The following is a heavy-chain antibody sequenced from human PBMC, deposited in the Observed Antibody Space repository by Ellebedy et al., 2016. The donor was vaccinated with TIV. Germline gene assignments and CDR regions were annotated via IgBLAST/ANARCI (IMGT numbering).Heavy chain of an antibody. CDR3: ARAPGYCSSTSCYYFDH. CDR1: GYTFANYY. Sequence: AASVKVSCKASGYTFANYYVHWVRQAPGQGLEWMGIINPSGGSTSYAQKLQGRVTMTRDTSTSTVYMELSRLRSEDTAVYYCARAPGYCSSTSCYYFDHWGQGTLVTVSS. CDR2: INPSGGST. D-gene: IGHD2-2*01. J-gene: IGHJ4*02. V-gene: IGHV1-46*04.